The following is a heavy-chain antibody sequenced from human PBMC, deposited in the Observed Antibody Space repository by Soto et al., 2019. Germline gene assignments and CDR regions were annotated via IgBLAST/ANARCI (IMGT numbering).Heavy chain of an antibody. D-gene: IGHD5-18*01. J-gene: IGHJ6*02. CDR3: ARPVDTAMPYRPAYYYGMDV. Sequence: EASVKVSCKASGGTFSSYAISWVRQAPGQGLEWMGGIIPIFGTANYAQKFQGRVTITADESTSTAYMELSSLRSEDTAVYYCARPVDTAMPYRPAYYYGMDVWGQGTTVTVSS. V-gene: IGHV1-69*13. CDR2: IIPIFGTA. CDR1: GGTFSSYA.